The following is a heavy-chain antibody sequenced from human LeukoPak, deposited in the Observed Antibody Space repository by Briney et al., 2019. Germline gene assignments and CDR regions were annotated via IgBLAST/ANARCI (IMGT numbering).Heavy chain of an antibody. CDR2: IIPILGIA. J-gene: IGHJ4*02. CDR1: GGTFSSYA. V-gene: IGHV1-69*04. Sequence: GASVKVSCKASGGTFSSYAISWVRQAPGQGLEWMGRIIPILGIANYAQKFQGRVTITADKSTSTAYMELSSLRSGDTAVYYCAPAAGDHDYWVQGTLVTVSS. D-gene: IGHD6-13*01. CDR3: APAAGDHDY.